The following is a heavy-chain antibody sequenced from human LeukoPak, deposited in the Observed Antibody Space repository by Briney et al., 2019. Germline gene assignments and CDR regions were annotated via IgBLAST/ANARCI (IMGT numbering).Heavy chain of an antibody. D-gene: IGHD5-12*01. J-gene: IGHJ4*02. V-gene: IGHV4-61*02. CDR3: ARAMRVDRFFDY. CDR1: GGSFNSGSHY. Sequence: SQTLSLTCTVSGGSFNSGSHYWSWIRQPAGKGLEWVGRIYTSGSTNYNPSLKSRVTISVDTSKNQFSLQLTSVTAADTAVYYCARAMRVDRFFDYWGQGILVTVSS. CDR2: IYTSGST.